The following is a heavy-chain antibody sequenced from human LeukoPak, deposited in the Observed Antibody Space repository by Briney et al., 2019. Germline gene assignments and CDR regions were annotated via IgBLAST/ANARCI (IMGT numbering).Heavy chain of an antibody. V-gene: IGHV4-59*01. CDR1: GGYISGYY. J-gene: IGHJ4*02. Sequence: SETLSLTCTVSGGYISGYYWSWIRQPPRKGLEWIGYIYYTGTTNYNPSLQSRVTISVDTSKNQFSLKLTSVTAADTAVYYCARTLGYGGPSDDWGQGTLVTVSS. CDR3: ARTLGYGGPSDD. D-gene: IGHD4-23*01. CDR2: IYYTGTT.